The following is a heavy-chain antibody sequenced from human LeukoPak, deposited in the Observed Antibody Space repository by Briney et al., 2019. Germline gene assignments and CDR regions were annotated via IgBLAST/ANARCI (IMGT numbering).Heavy chain of an antibody. Sequence: SDTLSLTCTVSGGSISSYYWSWIRQPPGKGLEWIGYIYYSGSTNYNPSLKSRVTISVDTSKNQFSLKLSSVTAADTAVYYCARDSDYLGFDYWGQGTLVTV. D-gene: IGHD4-17*01. CDR3: ARDSDYLGFDY. J-gene: IGHJ4*02. CDR1: GGSISSYY. V-gene: IGHV4-59*01. CDR2: IYYSGST.